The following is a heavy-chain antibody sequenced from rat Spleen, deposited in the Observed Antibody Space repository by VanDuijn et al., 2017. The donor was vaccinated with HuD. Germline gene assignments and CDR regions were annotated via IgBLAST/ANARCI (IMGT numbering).Heavy chain of an antibody. CDR1: GFTFSDYN. CDR2: ISYDGSRT. V-gene: IGHV5-7*01. Sequence: EVQLVESGGGLVQPGRSLKLPCAASGFTFSDYNMAWVRQAPKKGLEWVATISYDGSRTNYRDSVKGRFTISRDNAKSTLYLQVDSLESEDTATFYCARQRWDVMDAWGQGVSVTVSS. CDR3: ARQRWDVMDA. J-gene: IGHJ4*01.